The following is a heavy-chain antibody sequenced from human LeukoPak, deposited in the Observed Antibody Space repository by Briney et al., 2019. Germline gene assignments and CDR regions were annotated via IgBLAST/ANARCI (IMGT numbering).Heavy chain of an antibody. V-gene: IGHV3-23*01. D-gene: IGHD6-25*01. J-gene: IGHJ6*02. CDR1: GFTFSSYA. CDR3: AKNMRLSDYYYYGMDV. Sequence: GGSLRLSCAASGFTFSSYAMSWVRQAPGKGLEWVSAISGSGGSTYYADSVKGRFTISGDNSKNTLYLQMNSLRAEDTAVYYCAKNMRLSDYYYYGMDVWGQGTTVTVSS. CDR2: ISGSGGST.